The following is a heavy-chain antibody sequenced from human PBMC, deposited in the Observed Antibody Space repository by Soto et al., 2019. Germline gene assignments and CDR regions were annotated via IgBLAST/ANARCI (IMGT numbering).Heavy chain of an antibody. Sequence: ASVKVSCKASGYTFTSYYMHWVRQAPGQGLEWMGIINPSGGSTSYAKKFQGRVTMTRDTSTSTVYMELSSLRSEDTAVYYCARDVRWDYYYYYYMDVWGKGTTVTVSS. J-gene: IGHJ6*03. D-gene: IGHD1-26*01. CDR1: GYTFTSYY. V-gene: IGHV1-46*03. CDR3: ARDVRWDYYYYYYMDV. CDR2: INPSGGST.